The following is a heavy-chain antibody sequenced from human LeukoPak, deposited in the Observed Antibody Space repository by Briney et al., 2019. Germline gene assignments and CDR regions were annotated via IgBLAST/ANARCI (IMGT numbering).Heavy chain of an antibody. V-gene: IGHV3-23*01. CDR2: IGGSGAST. J-gene: IGHJ4*02. D-gene: IGHD6-19*01. CDR3: AKAGGGWHFDY. Sequence: GGSLRLSCAASGFTFSSYAMSWVRQAPGKGLDWVSVIGGSGASTYYADSVKGRFTISRDNSKNTLYLQMYSLTAEDTATYYCAKAGGGWHFDYWGQGTLVTVSS. CDR1: GFTFSSYA.